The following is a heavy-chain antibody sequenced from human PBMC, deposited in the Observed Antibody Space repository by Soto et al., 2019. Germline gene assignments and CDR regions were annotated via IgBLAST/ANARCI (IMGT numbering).Heavy chain of an antibody. D-gene: IGHD3-22*01. CDR3: ATAASSGYYARA. V-gene: IGHV4-31*03. J-gene: IGHJ4*02. CDR1: GASINSGGYY. Sequence: TLSLTCTVSGASINSGGYYWSWIRQHPGKGLELIGYIHNSGSTSYNSSLKSRVTISLDTSQNKFSLKLTSVTAADTAVYYCATAASSGYYARAWGQGTLVTVSS. CDR2: IHNSGST.